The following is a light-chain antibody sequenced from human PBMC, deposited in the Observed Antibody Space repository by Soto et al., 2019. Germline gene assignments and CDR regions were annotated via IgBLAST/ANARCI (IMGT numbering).Light chain of an antibody. V-gene: IGKV1-12*01. CDR1: QIIDRW. Sequence: DIQMTQSPSSLSASLGDRVTITCRASQIIDRWLAWYQQKPGEAPKVLIYATSSLRSGVPSRFSGSGSGTDFSLTISSLHPEDLATYYCKQSKSFPLTFGGGTKV. CDR3: KQSKSFPLT. J-gene: IGKJ4*01. CDR2: ATS.